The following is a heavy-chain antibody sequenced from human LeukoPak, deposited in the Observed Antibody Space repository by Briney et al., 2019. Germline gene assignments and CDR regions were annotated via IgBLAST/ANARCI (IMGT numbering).Heavy chain of an antibody. V-gene: IGHV4-59*12. CDR3: AREGLTFGGVIVIREGLDY. CDR2: IYYSGST. CDR1: GGSIGRYY. Sequence: SETLSLTCTVSGGSIGRYYWSWIRQPPGKGLEWIGYIYYSGSTSYNPSLNSRVTISVDTSKNQFTLKLSSVTAADTAVYYCAREGLTFGGVIVIREGLDYWGQGTPVTVSS. J-gene: IGHJ4*02. D-gene: IGHD3-16*02.